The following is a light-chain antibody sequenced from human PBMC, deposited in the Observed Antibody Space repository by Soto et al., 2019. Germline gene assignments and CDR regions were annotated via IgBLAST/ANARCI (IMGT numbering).Light chain of an antibody. V-gene: IGKV1-39*01. CDR1: QSINIY. CDR2: GAS. J-gene: IGKJ2*01. Sequence: DIQMTQSPSSLFASVGDRVTVTCRASQSINIYLNWYQQKPGKAPTLLIYGASSLQSGVPSRFSGGGSRTDFTLTISALQPEDVATYYCQQSYRSPYTFGQGTKLEI. CDR3: QQSYRSPYT.